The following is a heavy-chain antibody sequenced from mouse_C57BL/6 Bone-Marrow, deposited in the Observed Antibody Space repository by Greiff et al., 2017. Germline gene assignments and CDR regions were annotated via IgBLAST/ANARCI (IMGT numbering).Heavy chain of an antibody. CDR3: ARSGIYYYGSSPYYFDY. V-gene: IGHV1-9*01. Sequence: QVQLKQSGAELMKPGASVKLSCKATGYTFTGYWIEWVKQRPGHGLEWIGEILPGSGSTNYNEKFKGKATFTADTSSNTAYMQLSSLTTEDSAIYYCARSGIYYYGSSPYYFDYWGQGTTLTVSS. D-gene: IGHD1-1*01. CDR2: ILPGSGST. J-gene: IGHJ2*01. CDR1: GYTFTGYW.